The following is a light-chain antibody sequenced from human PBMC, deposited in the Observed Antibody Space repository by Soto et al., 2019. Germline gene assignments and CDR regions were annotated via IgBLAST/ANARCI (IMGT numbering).Light chain of an antibody. J-gene: IGKJ1*01. Sequence: IQMTQSASTLSAYVGDRVTITCRASQSISNWLAWYQQRPGKAPKLLIYKASTLESGVPSRFSGSGSGTEFTLTISSLEPDDFATYYCQHYNSYSGTFGQGTKVEIK. V-gene: IGKV1-5*03. CDR3: QHYNSYSGT. CDR1: QSISNW. CDR2: KAS.